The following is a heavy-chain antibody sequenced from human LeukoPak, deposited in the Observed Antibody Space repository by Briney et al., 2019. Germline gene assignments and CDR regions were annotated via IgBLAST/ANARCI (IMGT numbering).Heavy chain of an antibody. Sequence: PGGSLRLSCAASGLTFSGSTMHWVRQASGKGLEWVDRIRSKANSYATAYAASVKGRFTISRDDSNNPAYLQMNSLKTEDTAVYYCTSTVKGYWGQGTLVTVSS. V-gene: IGHV3-73*01. CDR1: GLTFSGST. J-gene: IGHJ4*02. CDR3: TSTVKGY. CDR2: IRSKANSYAT. D-gene: IGHD4-17*01.